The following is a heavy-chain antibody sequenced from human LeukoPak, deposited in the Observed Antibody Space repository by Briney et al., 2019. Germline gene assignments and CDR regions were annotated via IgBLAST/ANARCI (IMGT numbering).Heavy chain of an antibody. Sequence: GGSLRLSCAASGFTFSDYYMSWIRQAPGKGLEWVSYISTSGSTVYYADSVKGRFTISRDNAKNSLYLQMNSLRAEDTAVYYCARDGGSSSSVFDYWGQGTLVTVSS. V-gene: IGHV3-11*04. CDR2: ISTSGSTV. D-gene: IGHD6-6*01. CDR3: ARDGGSSSSVFDY. J-gene: IGHJ4*02. CDR1: GFTFSDYY.